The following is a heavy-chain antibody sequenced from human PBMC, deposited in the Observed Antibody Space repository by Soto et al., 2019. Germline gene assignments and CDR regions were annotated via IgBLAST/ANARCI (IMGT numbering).Heavy chain of an antibody. V-gene: IGHV3-15*07. CDR2: IKNKTHGGTT. Sequence: EVQLVESGGDLVKPGGSLRLSCAASDFTFSNAWINWVRQAPGKGLEWVGRIKNKTHGGTTDFAAPVKGSFAISRDDSKDIVYLEINRLKTEDTGIFLCTADSYSPRKVVRFDYWGQGTLVTVSS. D-gene: IGHD6-13*01. CDR3: TADSYSPRKVVRFDY. J-gene: IGHJ4*01. CDR1: DFTFSNAW.